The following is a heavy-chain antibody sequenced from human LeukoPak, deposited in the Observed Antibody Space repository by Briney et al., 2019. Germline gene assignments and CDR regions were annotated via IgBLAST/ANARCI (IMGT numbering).Heavy chain of an antibody. CDR3: ARDKDVDSSSFPDY. Sequence: GGSLRLSCAASGFTFSSYGMHWVCQAPGKGLEWVAVIWYDGSNKHYADSVKGRFTISRDNSKNTLYLQMNSLGAEDTAVYYCARDKDVDSSSFPDYWGQGTLVTVSS. D-gene: IGHD6-6*01. J-gene: IGHJ4*02. CDR1: GFTFSSYG. V-gene: IGHV3-33*01. CDR2: IWYDGSNK.